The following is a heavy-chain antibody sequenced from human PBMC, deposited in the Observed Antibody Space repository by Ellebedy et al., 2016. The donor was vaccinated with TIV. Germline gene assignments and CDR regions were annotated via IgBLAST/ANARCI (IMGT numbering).Heavy chain of an antibody. CDR2: TSYDGKNK. V-gene: IGHV3-30*18. CDR1: GFTFSAYG. J-gene: IGHJ4*01. D-gene: IGHD2-2*01. CDR3: AKEGPRDTSSWPLGD. Sequence: PGGSLRLSCAASGFTFSAYGMHWVRQAPGKGLEWVAGTSYDGKNKYYADSVQGRFTISRDDSNNTLYLQMSSLSAEDTAVYYCAKEGPRDTSSWPLGDWGHGTLVTVSS.